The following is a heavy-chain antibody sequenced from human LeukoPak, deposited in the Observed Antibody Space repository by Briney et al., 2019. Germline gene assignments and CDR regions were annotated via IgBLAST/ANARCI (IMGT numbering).Heavy chain of an antibody. CDR2: INHSGST. V-gene: IGHV4-34*01. Sequence: ASETLSLTCAVYGGSFSGYYWSWIRQPPGKGLEWIGEINHSGSTNYNPSLKSRVTISVDTSKNQFSLKLSSVTAADTTVYYCARGRYYYDSSGYTPLDYGGQETRVTVSS. CDR3: ARGRYYYDSSGYTPLDY. CDR1: GGSFSGYY. D-gene: IGHD3-22*01. J-gene: IGHJ4*02.